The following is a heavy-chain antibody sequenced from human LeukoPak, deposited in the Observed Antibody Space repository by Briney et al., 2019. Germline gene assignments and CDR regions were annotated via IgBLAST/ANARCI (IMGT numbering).Heavy chain of an antibody. CDR3: ARWGCSGGSCYFDY. V-gene: IGHV3-66*01. D-gene: IGHD2-15*01. Sequence: GGSLRLSCAASAFTVSSNYMSWVRQAPGKGLEWVSLIYSGGSTDYADSVRGRFTISRDNSKNTLYLQMNSLRAEDTAVYYCARWGCSGGSCYFDYWAQGTLVTVSS. CDR2: IYSGGST. CDR1: AFTVSSNY. J-gene: IGHJ4*02.